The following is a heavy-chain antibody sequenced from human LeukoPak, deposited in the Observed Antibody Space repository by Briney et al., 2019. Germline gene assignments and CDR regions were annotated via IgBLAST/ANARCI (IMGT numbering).Heavy chain of an antibody. D-gene: IGHD2-21*02. J-gene: IGHJ6*02. V-gene: IGHV3-23*01. CDR2: ISGSGGRT. CDR3: AKEVYCGRDCYNPGYGVDV. Sequence: GGSLRLSCAAPRFTFSSYAMSWVRQAPGKGLEWVSAISGSGGRTYYADSVKGRFTISRDNSKNTLSLQMNSLRDEDTATYYCAKEVYCGRDCYNPGYGVDVWGQGTTVTVSS. CDR1: RFTFSSYA.